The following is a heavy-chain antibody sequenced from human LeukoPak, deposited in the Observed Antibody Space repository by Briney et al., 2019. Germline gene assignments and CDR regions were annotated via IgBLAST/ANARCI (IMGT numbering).Heavy chain of an antibody. CDR2: IHDSGTT. CDR3: ARLAYYYGSGSYFVTRPYYYYMDV. V-gene: IGHV4-39*01. J-gene: IGHJ6*03. CDR1: GDSISSSVYY. D-gene: IGHD3-10*01. Sequence: PSETLSLTCTVSGDSISSSVYYWGWIRQSPGKGLEWIGSIHDSGTTSYNPSLKSRVTISVDTSKNQFSLKLSSVTAADTAVYYCARLAYYYGSGSYFVTRPYYYYMDVWGKGTTVTISS.